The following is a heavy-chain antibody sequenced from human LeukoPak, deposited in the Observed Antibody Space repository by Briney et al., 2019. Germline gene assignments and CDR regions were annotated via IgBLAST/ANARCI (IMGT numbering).Heavy chain of an antibody. D-gene: IGHD5-18*01. J-gene: IGHJ4*02. CDR2: IIPIFGTA. CDR1: GYTFTSYG. Sequence: SVKVSCKASGYTFTSYGISWVRQAPGQGLEWMGGIIPIFGTANYAQKFQGRVTITADESTSTAYMELSSLRSEDTAVYYCARHVDTAMVFDYWGQGTLVTVSS. V-gene: IGHV1-69*13. CDR3: ARHVDTAMVFDY.